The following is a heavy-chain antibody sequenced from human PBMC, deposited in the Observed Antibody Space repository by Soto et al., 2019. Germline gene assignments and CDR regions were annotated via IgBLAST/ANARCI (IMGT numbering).Heavy chain of an antibody. D-gene: IGHD1-26*01. CDR3: LREDMSGTYYFDA. Sequence: QVQLQESGPGLLKPSETLSLTCTVTRGSVSSQTHFWTWIRQPPGKGLEWIGYKYYSGISNYNPSLQSRVTISVDTSKNQFSLRLTSVTAADTAFYFCLREDMSGTYYFDAWGQGALVTVSS. V-gene: IGHV4-61*01. CDR2: KYYSGIS. CDR1: RGSVSSQTHF. J-gene: IGHJ4*02.